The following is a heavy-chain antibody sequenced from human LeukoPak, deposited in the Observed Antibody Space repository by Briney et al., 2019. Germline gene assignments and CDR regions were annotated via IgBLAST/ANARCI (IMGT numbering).Heavy chain of an antibody. CDR1: GYTSTDYY. Sequence: ASVKVSCKASGYTSTDYYMYWVRQAPGQGLEWMGWINPKSGGTYYTQNFQGRVTMTRDTSITTAYIELSRLRYDDTAVYYCARDRNQLWFGELWAFDYWGQGTLVTVSS. CDR3: ARDRNQLWFGELWAFDY. CDR2: INPKSGGT. J-gene: IGHJ4*02. V-gene: IGHV1-2*02. D-gene: IGHD3-10*01.